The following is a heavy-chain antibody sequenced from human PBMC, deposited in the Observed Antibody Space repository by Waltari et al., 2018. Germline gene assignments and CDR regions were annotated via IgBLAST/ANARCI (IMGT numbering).Heavy chain of an antibody. CDR3: ARDRVVVTTKGGAFDI. Sequence: QVQLVQSGAEVKKPGSSVKVSCKASGGTFSSYTISFVRQAPGQGLEWMGRIIPILGIANYAQKFQGRVTITADKSTSTAYMELSSLRSEDTAVYYCARDRVVVTTKGGAFDIWGQGTMVTVSS. D-gene: IGHD2-21*02. CDR2: IIPILGIA. V-gene: IGHV1-69*08. CDR1: GGTFSSYT. J-gene: IGHJ3*02.